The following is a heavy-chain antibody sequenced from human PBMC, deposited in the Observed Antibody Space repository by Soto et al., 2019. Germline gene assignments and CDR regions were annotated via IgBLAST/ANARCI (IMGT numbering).Heavy chain of an antibody. D-gene: IGHD3-16*01. J-gene: IGHJ5*02. CDR1: GGSISSYY. CDR3: ARSPLYAHFDP. Sequence: SETLSLTYTVSGGSISSYYWRWIRQPPGKGLEWIGYIYYSGSTNYNPSLKSRVTISVDTSKNQFSLKLSSVTAADTAVYYCARSPLYAHFDPWGQGTLVTVS. CDR2: IYYSGST. V-gene: IGHV4-59*01.